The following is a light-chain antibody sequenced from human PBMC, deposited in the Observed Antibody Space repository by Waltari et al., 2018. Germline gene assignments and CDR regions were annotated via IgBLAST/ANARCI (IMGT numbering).Light chain of an antibody. V-gene: IGLV8-61*01. J-gene: IGLJ3*02. CDR1: SGSVSTNDY. CDR3: VLYMGSGSWV. Sequence: QTVVTQEPSFSVSPGGTVTLTCGLSSGSVSTNDYPSWYQQTPGQAPRTLIYNTNTRSSGVPDLFSGSILGNKAALTITAAQTDDESDYYCVLYMGSGSWVFGGGTKLTVL. CDR2: NTN.